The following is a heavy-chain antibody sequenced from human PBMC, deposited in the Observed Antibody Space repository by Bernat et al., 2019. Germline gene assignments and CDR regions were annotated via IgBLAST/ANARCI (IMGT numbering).Heavy chain of an antibody. CDR2: ISYDGSNK. Sequence: QVQLVESGGGVVQPGRSLRLSCAASGFTFSSYAMHWVRQAPGKGLGWVAVISYDGSNKNCADSVKGRFTTSRDNSKNTLYLQMNSLRAEDTAVYYCARDRRQWAPPYDAFDIWGQGTMVTVSS. J-gene: IGHJ3*02. V-gene: IGHV3-30-3*01. D-gene: IGHD1-26*01. CDR3: ARDRRQWAPPYDAFDI. CDR1: GFTFSSYA.